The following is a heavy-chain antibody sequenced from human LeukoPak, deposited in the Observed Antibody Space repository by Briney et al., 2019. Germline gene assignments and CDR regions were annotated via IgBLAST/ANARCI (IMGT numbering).Heavy chain of an antibody. CDR1: GYTFTGYY. Sequence: GASVKVSCKASGYTFTGYYMHWVRQAPGQGLEWMGWINPNSGGTNYAQKFQGRVTMTRDTSISTAYMELSRLRSDDTAVYYCAREIVATIHSYYYYGVDVWGQGTTVTVSS. J-gene: IGHJ6*02. CDR3: AREIVATIHSYYYYGVDV. D-gene: IGHD5-12*01. CDR2: INPNSGGT. V-gene: IGHV1-2*02.